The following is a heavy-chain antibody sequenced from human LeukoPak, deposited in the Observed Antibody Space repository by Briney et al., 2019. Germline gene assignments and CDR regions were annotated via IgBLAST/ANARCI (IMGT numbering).Heavy chain of an antibody. J-gene: IGHJ4*02. Sequence: GGSLRLSCAASGFTFSSYTMNWVRQAPGKGLEWVSSISSGSSYIYYADSLKGRFTISRDNAKNSLYLQMNSLRAEDTAVYYCARGIVAAGDIDYWGQGTLVTVSS. CDR1: GFTFSSYT. D-gene: IGHD6-13*01. V-gene: IGHV3-21*01. CDR2: ISSGSSYI. CDR3: ARGIVAAGDIDY.